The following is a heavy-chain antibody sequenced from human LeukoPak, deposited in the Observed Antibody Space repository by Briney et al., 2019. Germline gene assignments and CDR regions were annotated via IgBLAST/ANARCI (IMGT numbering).Heavy chain of an antibody. CDR2: SYYTGGV. CDR1: GASITSYY. V-gene: IGHV4-59*01. J-gene: IGHJ5*02. CDR3: ARDKGQWFRELFLNWFDP. D-gene: IGHD3-10*01. Sequence: PSETLSLTCTVSGASITSYYWSWIRQSPGKGMEWIGYSYYTGGVNYNPSLKSRVTISVDTSKSQFSLKLSSVTAADTAVYYCARDKGQWFRELFLNWFDPWGQGTLVTVSS.